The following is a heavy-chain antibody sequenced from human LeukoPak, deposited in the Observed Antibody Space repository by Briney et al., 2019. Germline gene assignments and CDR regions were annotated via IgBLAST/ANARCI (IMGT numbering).Heavy chain of an antibody. CDR1: GESFSGYY. CDR3: ARGVARTYYSDTSGYAAADY. J-gene: IGHJ4*02. V-gene: IGHV4-34*01. Sequence: PSETLSLTCAVYGESFSGYYWSWIRQPPGKRLEWIGEINHSGSTNYNPSLKSRFTISVDTSKNQFSLKLSTVTVADTAVYYCARGVARTYYSDTSGYAAADYWGQGTLVTVSS. D-gene: IGHD3-22*01. CDR2: INHSGST.